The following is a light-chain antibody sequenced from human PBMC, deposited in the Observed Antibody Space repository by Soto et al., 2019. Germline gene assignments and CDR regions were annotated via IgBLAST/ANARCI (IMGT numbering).Light chain of an antibody. CDR3: QQYNNWPRT. CDR2: GAS. CDR1: QSVSSN. V-gene: IGKV3-15*01. Sequence: EIVMTQSRATLSVSPGERATLSCSASQSVSSNLAWYQQKPGQAPRLLIYGASTRATGIPARFSGSGSGTEFTLTISSLQSEDFAVYYCQQYNNWPRTFGQGTKVDIK. J-gene: IGKJ1*01.